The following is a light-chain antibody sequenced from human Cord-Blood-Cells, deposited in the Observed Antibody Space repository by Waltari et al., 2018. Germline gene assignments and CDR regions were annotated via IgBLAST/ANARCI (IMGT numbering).Light chain of an antibody. CDR1: SSDVGGYNY. CDR3: CSYAGSYTFV. V-gene: IGLV2-11*01. CDR2: DVS. J-gene: IGLJ1*01. Sequence: QSALPQPRPVSGSHGQSVTISCTGTSSDVGGYNYVSWYQQHPGKAPKLMIYDVSTRPSGVPDRFSGSKSGNTASLTISGLQAEDEADYYCCSYAGSYTFVFGTGTKVTVL.